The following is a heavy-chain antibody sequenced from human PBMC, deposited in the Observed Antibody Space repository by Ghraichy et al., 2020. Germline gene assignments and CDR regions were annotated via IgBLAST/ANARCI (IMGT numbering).Heavy chain of an antibody. V-gene: IGHV4-30-4*01. D-gene: IGHD3-22*01. CDR1: GGSVYSVNHY. Sequence: SETLSLTCQVSGGSVYSVNHYWSWIRQPPGEGLQWNVYIYYSGSAYYNPSLKSRVSISVNTSKNQFSLRLSSVTAADTAVYYCAGYSYDGSGYSSALWGQGTLVTVS. CDR2: IYYSGSA. J-gene: IGHJ1*01. CDR3: AGYSYDGSGYSSAL.